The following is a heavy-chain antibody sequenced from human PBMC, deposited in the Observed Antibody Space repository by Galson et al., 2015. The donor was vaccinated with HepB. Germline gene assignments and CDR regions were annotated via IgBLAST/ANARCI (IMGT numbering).Heavy chain of an antibody. V-gene: IGHV3-30*18. CDR2: ISYDGSYK. D-gene: IGHD2-21*02. J-gene: IGHJ6*02. CDR1: GFSFNSYG. Sequence: SLRLSCAASGFSFNSYGMHWVRQAPGKGLEWVALISYDGSYKYYVDSVKGRFTISRDNSKNTVYLQMNSLRAEDTAVYYCAKDQVVTGSLYFFYGMDVWGQGTMVTVSS. CDR3: AKDQVVTGSLYFFYGMDV.